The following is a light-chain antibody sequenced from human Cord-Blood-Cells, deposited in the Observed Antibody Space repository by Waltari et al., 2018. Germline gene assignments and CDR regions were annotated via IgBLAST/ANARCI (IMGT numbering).Light chain of an antibody. CDR2: GNC. Sequence: QSVLTQPPSVSGAPGQRVTISCTGSSSNIGAGYDVHWYQQLPGTAPKLLIYGNCNRPSGGPDRFSGSKSGTSASLAITGLQAEDEADYYCQSYDSSLSGVVFGGGTKLTVL. J-gene: IGLJ2*01. CDR3: QSYDSSLSGVV. V-gene: IGLV1-40*01. CDR1: SSNIGAGYD.